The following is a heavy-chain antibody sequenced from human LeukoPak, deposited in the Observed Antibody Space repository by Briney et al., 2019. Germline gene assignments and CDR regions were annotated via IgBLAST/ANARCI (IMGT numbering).Heavy chain of an antibody. D-gene: IGHD3-16*02. Sequence: GGSLRLSCAASGFTFSSYSMNWVRQAPGKGLEWGSSISSSSSYIYYADSVKGRFTISRDNAKNSLYLQMNSLRAEDTAVYYCARDPSDYVWGSYRYPFDYWGQGTLVTVSS. V-gene: IGHV3-21*01. CDR1: GFTFSSYS. CDR2: ISSSSSYI. J-gene: IGHJ4*02. CDR3: ARDPSDYVWGSYRYPFDY.